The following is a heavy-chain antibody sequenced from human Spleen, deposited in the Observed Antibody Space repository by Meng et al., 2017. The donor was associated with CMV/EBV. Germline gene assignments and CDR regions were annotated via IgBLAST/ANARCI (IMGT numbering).Heavy chain of an antibody. J-gene: IGHJ4*02. CDR1: GFTFSAFA. D-gene: IGHD3-3*01. V-gene: IGHV3-23*01. CDR2: ISYSGGAT. Sequence: GGSLRLSCAASGFTFSAFAMSWVRQAPGKGLEWVAAISYSGGATDYADSVKGRFTISKDNSDNTLYLQMDSLRGEDTAVYYCTDYDFWSGFPYLDFWGQGTLVTVSS. CDR3: TDYDFWSGFPYLDF.